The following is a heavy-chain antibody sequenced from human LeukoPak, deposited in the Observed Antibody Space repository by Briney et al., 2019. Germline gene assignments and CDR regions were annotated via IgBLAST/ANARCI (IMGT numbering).Heavy chain of an antibody. CDR1: GFTFSSYS. V-gene: IGHV3-21*04. Sequence: GGSLRLSCAASGFTFSSYSMNWVRQAPGKGLEWVSSISSSSSYIYYADSVKGRFTISRDNAKNSLYLQMNSLRAEDTAVYYCAKDCSSTSCYRKTPYYYYYMDVWGKGTTVTVSS. D-gene: IGHD2-2*01. J-gene: IGHJ6*03. CDR3: AKDCSSTSCYRKTPYYYYYMDV. CDR2: ISSSSSYI.